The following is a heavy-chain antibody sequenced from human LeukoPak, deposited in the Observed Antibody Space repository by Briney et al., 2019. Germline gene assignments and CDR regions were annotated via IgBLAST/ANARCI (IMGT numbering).Heavy chain of an antibody. CDR2: INHSGST. V-gene: IGHV4-34*01. J-gene: IGHJ3*02. Sequence: SETLSLTCAVYGGSFSGYYWSWIRQPPGKGLEWIGEINHSGSTNYNPSLKSRVTISVGTSKNQFSLKLSSVTAADTAVYYCARASPDTMGAFDIWGQGTMVTVSS. D-gene: IGHD3-10*01. CDR1: GGSFSGYY. CDR3: ARASPDTMGAFDI.